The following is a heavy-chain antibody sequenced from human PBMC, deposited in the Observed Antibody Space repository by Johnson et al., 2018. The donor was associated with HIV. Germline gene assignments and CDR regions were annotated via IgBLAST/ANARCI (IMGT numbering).Heavy chain of an antibody. D-gene: IGHD6-13*01. CDR3: AKSIAAAGTNAFDI. V-gene: IGHV3-20*04. CDR1: GFTFDDYG. Sequence: VQLVESGGGVVRPGRSLRLSCAASGFTFDDYGMTWVRQTPGKGLEWVSGINWNGGSTGYADSVKGRFTISRDNSKNTLYLQMNSLRAEDTAVYYCAKSIAAAGTNAFDIWGQGTMVTVSP. J-gene: IGHJ3*02. CDR2: INWNGGST.